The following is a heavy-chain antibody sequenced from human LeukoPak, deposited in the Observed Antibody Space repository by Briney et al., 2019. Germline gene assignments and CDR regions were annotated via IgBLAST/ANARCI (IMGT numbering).Heavy chain of an antibody. J-gene: IGHJ5*02. V-gene: IGHV3-49*04. CDR3: TSYTAMEPYDL. Sequence: GRSLSLSCTASGFTFGDYAISWVRQAPGKGLEWVGFIRSKAYGGTTEYAASVKGRFTISRDDSKSIAYLQMNSLKTEDTAVYYCTSYTAMEPYDLWGQRTLVTVSS. D-gene: IGHD5-18*01. CDR1: GFTFGDYA. CDR2: IRSKAYGGTT.